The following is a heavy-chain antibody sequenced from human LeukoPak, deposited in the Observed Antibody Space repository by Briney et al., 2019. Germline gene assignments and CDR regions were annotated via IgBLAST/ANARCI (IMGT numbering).Heavy chain of an antibody. J-gene: IGHJ6*03. CDR1: GYSISSGYY. V-gene: IGHV4-4*07. CDR3: ARDRRYDSSGYYSTGYYYYMDV. CDR2: IYTSGST. D-gene: IGHD3-22*01. Sequence: PSETLSLTCTVSGYSISSGYYWSWIRQPAGKGLEWIGRIYTSGSTNYNPSLKSRVTMSVDTSKNQFSLKLSSVTAADTAVYYCARDRRYDSSGYYSTGYYYYMDVWGKGTTVTVSS.